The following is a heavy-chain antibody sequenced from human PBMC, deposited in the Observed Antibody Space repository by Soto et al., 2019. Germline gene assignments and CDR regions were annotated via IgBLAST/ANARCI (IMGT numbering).Heavy chain of an antibody. CDR1: GGSISSGGYS. CDR2: IYRSGRT. Sequence: QLQLQESGSGLVKPSQTLSLTCAVSGGSISSGGYSWSWIRQPPGKGLEWIGYIYRSGRTYYNPSLKSRVTISVDRSKHQFSLKLSSVTAADTAVYYCASGLVTTLHYWGQGTLVTVSS. J-gene: IGHJ4*02. D-gene: IGHD4-17*01. V-gene: IGHV4-30-2*01. CDR3: ASGLVTTLHY.